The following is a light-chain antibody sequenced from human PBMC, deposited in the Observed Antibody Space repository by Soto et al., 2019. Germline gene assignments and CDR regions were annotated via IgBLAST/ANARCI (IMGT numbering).Light chain of an antibody. J-gene: IGLJ1*01. CDR1: KNDIGVYDF. V-gene: IGLV2-8*01. CDR2: EVV. CDR3: KSYAGSNTYV. Sequence: QSVLPHPPSASGSPGQSVTISCTGTKNDIGVYDFVSWYQHHPGKAPRLIIYEVVQRPSGVPDRFSGSKSGNTASLTVSGLQAADEADYFCKSYAGSNTYVFGSGTKVTVL.